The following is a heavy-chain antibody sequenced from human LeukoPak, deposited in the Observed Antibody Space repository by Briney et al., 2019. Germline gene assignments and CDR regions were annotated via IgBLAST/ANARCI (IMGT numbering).Heavy chain of an antibody. CDR2: IYTSGST. V-gene: IGHV4-4*07. CDR1: GASMSTYY. Sequence: SETLSLTCTVSGASMSTYYWSWIRQPAGKGLEWIGRIYTSGSTNYNPSLKSRVTMSVDTSKNQFSLKLSSVTAADTAVYYCARDEGSRTRPEAFDIWGQGTMVTVSS. D-gene: IGHD1-14*01. CDR3: ARDEGSRTRPEAFDI. J-gene: IGHJ3*02.